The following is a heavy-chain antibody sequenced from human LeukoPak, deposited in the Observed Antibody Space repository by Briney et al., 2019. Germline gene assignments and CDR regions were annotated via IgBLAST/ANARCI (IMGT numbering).Heavy chain of an antibody. V-gene: IGHV3-33*06. CDR3: AKDAHYGDTDY. D-gene: IGHD4-17*01. Sequence: PGGSLRLSCAASGFTFSSYGMHWVRQAPGKGLEWVAVIWYDGSNKYYADSVKGRFTISRDNSKNTLYLQMNSLRAEDTAVYYCAKDAHYGDTDYWGQGTLVTVSS. J-gene: IGHJ4*02. CDR2: IWYDGSNK. CDR1: GFTFSSYG.